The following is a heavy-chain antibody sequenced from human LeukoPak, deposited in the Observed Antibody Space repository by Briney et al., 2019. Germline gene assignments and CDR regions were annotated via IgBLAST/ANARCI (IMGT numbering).Heavy chain of an antibody. CDR2: IYSGGST. CDR1: GFTVSSTY. Sequence: GGSLRLSCAASGFTVSSTYMTWVRQAPGLGLEWVSVIYSGGSTYYADSVKGRFTISRHNSKNTLYLQMNSLRAEDTAVYYCATFPTGYDAFDIWGQGTMVTVSS. CDR3: ATFPTGYDAFDI. V-gene: IGHV3-53*04. D-gene: IGHD3-9*01. J-gene: IGHJ3*02.